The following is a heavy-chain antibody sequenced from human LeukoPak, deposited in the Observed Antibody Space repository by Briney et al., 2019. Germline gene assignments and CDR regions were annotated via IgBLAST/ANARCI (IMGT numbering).Heavy chain of an antibody. D-gene: IGHD1-26*01. Sequence: SGGSLRLSCAASGFTFSLYAMTWVRQAPGKGLEWVSGISGSGGSSTHYADSVKGRFTISRDDSKNMVYLQMNSLRAEDTALYYCGKVVGGKGWVPDCWGQGTLVTVSS. V-gene: IGHV3-23*01. CDR3: GKVVGGKGWVPDC. CDR1: GFTFSLYA. CDR2: ISGSGGSST. J-gene: IGHJ4*02.